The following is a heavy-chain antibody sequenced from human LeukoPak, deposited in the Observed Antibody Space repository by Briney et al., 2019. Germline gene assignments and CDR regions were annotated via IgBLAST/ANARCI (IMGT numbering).Heavy chain of an antibody. V-gene: IGHV3-23*01. Sequence: PGGSLRLSCAASGFTFSGFAMSWVRRTPGKGLEWVSAISGSGGSTYYADSVKGRFTISRDNSKNTLYLQMNSLRAEDTAVYYCAHPQSEIQLWGLTTGTDYGMDVWGQGTTVTVSS. D-gene: IGHD5-18*01. J-gene: IGHJ6*02. CDR1: GFTFSGFA. CDR2: ISGSGGST. CDR3: AHPQSEIQLWGLTTGTDYGMDV.